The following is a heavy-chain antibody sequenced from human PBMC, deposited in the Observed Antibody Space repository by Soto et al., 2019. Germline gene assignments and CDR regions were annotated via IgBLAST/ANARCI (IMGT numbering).Heavy chain of an antibody. Sequence: ASVKVSCKASGGTFSSYAISWVRQAPGQGLEWMGGIIPIFGTANYAQKFQGRVTITADESTSTAYMELSSLRSEDTAVYYCARGGAGITMVRGVIITSPNWFDPWGQGTLVTVSS. D-gene: IGHD3-10*01. V-gene: IGHV1-69*13. J-gene: IGHJ5*02. CDR3: ARGGAGITMVRGVIITSPNWFDP. CDR1: GGTFSSYA. CDR2: IIPIFGTA.